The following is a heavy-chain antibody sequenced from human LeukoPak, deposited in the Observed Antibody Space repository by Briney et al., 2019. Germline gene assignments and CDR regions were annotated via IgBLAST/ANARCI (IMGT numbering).Heavy chain of an antibody. CDR2: ISGSGVNT. CDR1: GFTFSSYA. Sequence: GGSLRLSCAASGFTFSSYAMSWVRQAPGKGLEWVSGISGSGVNTYYADSVKGRFTISRDNSKTTLYLEMNSLRAEDTAVYYCAKGSSSGRPYFFDYWGQGSLVAVSS. V-gene: IGHV3-23*01. D-gene: IGHD3-10*01. J-gene: IGHJ4*02. CDR3: AKGSSSGRPYFFDY.